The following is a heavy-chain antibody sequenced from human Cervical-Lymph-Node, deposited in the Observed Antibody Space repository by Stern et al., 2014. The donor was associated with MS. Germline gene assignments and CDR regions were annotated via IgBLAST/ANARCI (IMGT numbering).Heavy chain of an antibody. CDR1: GGTFSSYD. V-gene: IGHV1-69*06. CDR2: ILPFFGTT. J-gene: IGHJ4*02. Sequence: VQLVESWAEVKKPGSSVKVSCKASGGTFSSYDIIWVRQAPGQGLEWIGEILPFFGTTSYAQKFQDRVTINTDKSTSTGYMELNSLRFEDTARYYCARGRGGIVGATHGDYWGQGTLVIVSS. D-gene: IGHD1-26*01. CDR3: ARGRGGIVGATHGDY.